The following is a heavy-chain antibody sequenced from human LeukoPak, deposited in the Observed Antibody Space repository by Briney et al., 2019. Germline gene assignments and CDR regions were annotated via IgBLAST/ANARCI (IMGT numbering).Heavy chain of an antibody. D-gene: IGHD1-26*01. CDR2: IIPIFGTA. CDR3: ARDERGVGATFDY. Sequence: SVKVSFKASGGTFSSYAISWVRQAPGQGLEWMGGIIPIFGTANYAQKFQGRVTITADESTSTAYMELSSLRSEDTAVYYCARDERGVGATFDYWGQGTLVTVSS. J-gene: IGHJ4*02. CDR1: GGTFSSYA. V-gene: IGHV1-69*13.